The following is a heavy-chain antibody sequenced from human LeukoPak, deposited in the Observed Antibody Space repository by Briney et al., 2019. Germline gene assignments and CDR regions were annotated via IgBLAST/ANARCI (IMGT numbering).Heavy chain of an antibody. D-gene: IGHD5-12*01. CDR1: GYTFTSYD. V-gene: IGHV1-8*03. Sequence: GASVKVSCKASGYTFTSYDINWVRQATGQGLEWMGWMNPNSGNTGYAQKFQGRVTITRNTSISTAYMELSSLRSEDTAVYYCARARPGPDYLDDDYWGQGTLVTVSS. CDR3: ARARPGPDYLDDDY. CDR2: MNPNSGNT. J-gene: IGHJ4*02.